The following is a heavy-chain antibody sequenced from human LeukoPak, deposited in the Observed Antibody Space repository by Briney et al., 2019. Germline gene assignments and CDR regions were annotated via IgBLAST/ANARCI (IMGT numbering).Heavy chain of an antibody. CDR2: IYTSGST. J-gene: IGHJ3*02. CDR1: GGSISSYY. CDR3: AREVGIVVVVAAKRAAFDI. D-gene: IGHD2-15*01. V-gene: IGHV4-4*07. Sequence: SETLSLTCTVSGGSISSYYWSWIRQPAGKGLEWIGRIYTSGSTNYNPSLKSRVTMSVDTSKNQFSLKLSSVTAADTAVYYCAREVGIVVVVAAKRAAFDIWGQGTMVTVSP.